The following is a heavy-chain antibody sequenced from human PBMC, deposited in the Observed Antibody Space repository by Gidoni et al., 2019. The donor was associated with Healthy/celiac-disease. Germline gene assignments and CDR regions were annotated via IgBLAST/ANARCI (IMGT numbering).Heavy chain of an antibody. CDR1: GGSFSGYY. J-gene: IGHJ5*02. V-gene: IGHV4-34*01. D-gene: IGHD3-10*01. Sequence: QVQLQQRGAGLLKPSESLSLTCAVYGGSFSGYYWSWIRQPPGKGLEWIGEINHSGSTNYNPSLKSRVTISVDTSKNQFSLKLSSVTAADTAVYYCARAVTMAWWFDPWGQGTLVTVSS. CDR2: INHSGST. CDR3: ARAVTMAWWFDP.